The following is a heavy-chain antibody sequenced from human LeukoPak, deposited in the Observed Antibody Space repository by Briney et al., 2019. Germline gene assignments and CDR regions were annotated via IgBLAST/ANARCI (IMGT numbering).Heavy chain of an antibody. Sequence: GGSLRLSCAASGFTFSSYAMHWVRQAPGKGLEWVAVISYDGSNKYYADSVKGRFTISRDNSKNTLYLQMNSLRAEDTAVYYCARGGLGYCSGGSCPLDVWGQGTTVTVSS. CDR3: ARGGLGYCSGGSCPLDV. D-gene: IGHD2-15*01. CDR1: GFTFSSYA. CDR2: ISYDGSNK. J-gene: IGHJ6*02. V-gene: IGHV3-30-3*01.